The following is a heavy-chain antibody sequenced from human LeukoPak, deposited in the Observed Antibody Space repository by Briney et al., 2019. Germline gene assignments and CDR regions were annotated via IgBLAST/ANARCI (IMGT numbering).Heavy chain of an antibody. V-gene: IGHV1-69*02. J-gene: IGHJ4*02. CDR2: PILGIA. Sequence: PILGIANYAQKFQGRVTITADKSTSTAYMELSSLRSEDTAVYYCARSDSYYYDSSGYFFDYWGQGTLVTVSS. CDR3: ARSDSYYYDSSGYFFDY. D-gene: IGHD3-22*01.